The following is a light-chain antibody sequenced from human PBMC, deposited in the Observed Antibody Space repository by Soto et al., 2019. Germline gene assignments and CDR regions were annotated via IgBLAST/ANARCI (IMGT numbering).Light chain of an antibody. Sequence: EIVLTQSPGTLSLSPGERATLSCRASQSITNNYLAWYQQKPGRAHRLLIYGASSRATGIPDRFSGSGSGTDFTLTISRLEPEDFVMYYCQQYGYLVTFGGGTKVEIK. J-gene: IGKJ4*01. CDR3: QQYGYLVT. V-gene: IGKV3-20*01. CDR2: GAS. CDR1: QSITNNY.